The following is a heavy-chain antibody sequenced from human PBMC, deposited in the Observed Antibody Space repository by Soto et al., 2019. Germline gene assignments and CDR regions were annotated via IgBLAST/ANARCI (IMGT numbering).Heavy chain of an antibody. Sequence: QVQLVQSGAEVKKPGASVKVSCKASGYTFVNYDINWVRQAPGRGLGWMGWMNPDTGNTGSAQNLHDRVTMTRDTSMSTASMELRSLRSEDTAVYFCARVPRRSVAYVPDSWGQGTLVTVSS. V-gene: IGHV1-8*01. CDR2: MNPDTGNT. CDR3: ARVPRRSVAYVPDS. J-gene: IGHJ5*01. CDR1: GYTFVNYD. D-gene: IGHD2-2*01.